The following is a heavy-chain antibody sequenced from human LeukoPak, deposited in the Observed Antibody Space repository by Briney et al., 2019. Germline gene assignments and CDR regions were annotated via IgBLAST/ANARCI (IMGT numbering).Heavy chain of an antibody. J-gene: IGHJ3*01. Sequence: PGGSLRLSCAASGFNFSNYGMNWVRQAPGKGLEWVSSINPRSTYIYYADSVKGRFTISRDNAKNSLYLQTNSLRADHTAVYYCARDGLYFGGVRRPGDPFDVGGQGTRLTVSS. V-gene: IGHV3-21*01. CDR1: GFNFSNYG. CDR3: ARDGLYFGGVRRPGDPFDV. D-gene: IGHD3-16*01. CDR2: INPRSTYI.